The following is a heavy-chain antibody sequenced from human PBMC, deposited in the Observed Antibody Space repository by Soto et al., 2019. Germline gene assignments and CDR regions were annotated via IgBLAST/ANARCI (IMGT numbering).Heavy chain of an antibody. CDR1: GFTFSNYA. CDR3: ARDRFIAARKYFDY. CDR2: LSGSGGST. Sequence: GGSLRLSCAASGFTFSNYAMTWVRQAPGKGLEWVSALSGSGGSTYYADSVKGRFTISRDNSKNTLYLQMNSLRAEDTAIYYCARDRFIAARKYFDYWGQGTLVTVSS. V-gene: IGHV3-23*01. D-gene: IGHD6-6*01. J-gene: IGHJ4*02.